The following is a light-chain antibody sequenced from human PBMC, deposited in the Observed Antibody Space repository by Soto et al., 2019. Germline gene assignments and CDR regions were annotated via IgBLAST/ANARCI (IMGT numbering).Light chain of an antibody. CDR1: QSVSSSY. CDR3: QQYGSSPPNT. CDR2: GAS. Sequence: EIVLTQSPGTLSLSPGERATLSCRASQSVSSSYLAWYQQKPGQAPRLLIYGASSRATGIPDRFSGSGSGTDFTLTISRLEPEDSAVYYCQQYGSSPPNTFGGGTKV. V-gene: IGKV3-20*01. J-gene: IGKJ4*01.